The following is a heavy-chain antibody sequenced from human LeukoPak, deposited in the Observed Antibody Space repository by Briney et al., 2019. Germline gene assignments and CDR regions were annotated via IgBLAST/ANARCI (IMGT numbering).Heavy chain of an antibody. V-gene: IGHV3-73*01. Sequence: GGSLRLSCAASGFTFSGFYMHWVRQASGKGLEWVGLIRSKPNSYTTVYAASVQGRFTISRDDSKNTAYLQMSSLKAEDTAVYYCTRQDCSGGSCSYVVYLVQGTLVSVCS. CDR2: IRSKPNSYTT. J-gene: IGHJ4*02. CDR1: GFTFSGFY. CDR3: TRQDCSGGSCSYVVY. D-gene: IGHD2-15*01.